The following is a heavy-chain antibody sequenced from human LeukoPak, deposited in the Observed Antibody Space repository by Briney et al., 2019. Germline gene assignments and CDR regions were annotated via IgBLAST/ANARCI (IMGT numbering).Heavy chain of an antibody. J-gene: IGHJ4*02. CDR2: ISSSGRTI. CDR1: GFTFSDYY. CDR3: ATGAVAGTCFDY. Sequence: GGSLRLSCAASGFTFSDYYMSWIRQAPGKGLEWVSYISSSGRTIYYADSVKGRFTISRDNAKNSLYLQMNSLRAEDTAVYYCATGAVAGTCFDYWGQGTLVTVSS. V-gene: IGHV3-11*01. D-gene: IGHD6-19*01.